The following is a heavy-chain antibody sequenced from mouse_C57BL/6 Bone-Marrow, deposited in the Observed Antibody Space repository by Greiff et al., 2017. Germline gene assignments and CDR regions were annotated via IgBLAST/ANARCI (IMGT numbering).Heavy chain of an antibody. D-gene: IGHD2-4*01. CDR2: IRNKANGYTT. Sequence: VQLKESGGGLVQPGGSLSLSCAASGFTFTDYYMSWVRQPPGKALEWLGFIRNKANGYTTEYSASVKGRFTISRDKSQSILYLQMNALRAEDSATYYCARIGDYDGGSVDYWGQGTTLTVSS. CDR1: GFTFTDYY. J-gene: IGHJ2*01. V-gene: IGHV7-3*01. CDR3: ARIGDYDGGSVDY.